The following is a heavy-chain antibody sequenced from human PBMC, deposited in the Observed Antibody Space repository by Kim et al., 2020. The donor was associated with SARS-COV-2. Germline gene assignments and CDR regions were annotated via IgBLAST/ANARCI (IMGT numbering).Heavy chain of an antibody. CDR1: GFTFSSYA. D-gene: IGHD3-22*01. V-gene: IGHV3-30*04. CDR3: ARDRVVVTYYYYGMDV. J-gene: IGHJ6*02. CDR2: ISYDGSNK. Sequence: GGSLRLSCAASGFTFSSYAMHWVRQAPGKGLEWVAVISYDGSNKYYADSVKGRFTISRDNSKSTLYLQMNSLRAEDTAVYYCARDRVVVTYYYYGMDVWGQGTTVTVSS.